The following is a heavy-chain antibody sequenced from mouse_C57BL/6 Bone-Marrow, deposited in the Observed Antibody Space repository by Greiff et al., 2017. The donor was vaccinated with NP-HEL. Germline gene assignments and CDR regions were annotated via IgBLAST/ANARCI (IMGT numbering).Heavy chain of an antibody. V-gene: IGHV5-12*01. J-gene: IGHJ2*01. CDR3: ARHGHYYFDY. CDR1: GFTFSDYY. Sequence: EVQRVESGGGLVQPGGSLKLSCAASGFTFSDYYMYWVRQTPEKRLEWVAYISNGGGSTYYPDTVKGRFTISRDNAKNTLYLQMSRLKSEDTAMYYCARHGHYYFDYWGQGTTLTVSS. CDR2: ISNGGGST.